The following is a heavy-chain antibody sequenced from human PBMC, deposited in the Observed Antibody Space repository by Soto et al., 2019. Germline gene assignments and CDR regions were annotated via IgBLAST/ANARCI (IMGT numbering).Heavy chain of an antibody. V-gene: IGHV3-72*01. CDR2: TGDRSRSYTM. Sequence: EVQLVESGGGLVQPGGSLRLSCAASGFIFNDHYIDWVRQAPGKGLEWVGRTGDRSRSYTMEYAASVKGRFTISRDASKDSLYLQMNSLKTEDTAVYYCVRVRGDGWYHPDYWGQGALVTVSS. CDR3: VRVRGDGWYHPDY. D-gene: IGHD6-19*01. J-gene: IGHJ4*02. CDR1: GFIFNDHY.